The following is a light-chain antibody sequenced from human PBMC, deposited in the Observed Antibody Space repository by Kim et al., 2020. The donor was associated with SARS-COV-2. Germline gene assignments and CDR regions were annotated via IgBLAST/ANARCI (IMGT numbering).Light chain of an antibody. CDR2: GAS. CDR1: QSISSN. CDR3: QQYNNWPPT. V-gene: IGKV3-15*01. Sequence: VSPGARATLPCRASQSISSNFAYYQQKPGQAPRLLIYGASTRATDIPARFSGSGSGTEFTLTIGSLQSEDFAVYYCQQYNNWPPTFGQGTKVDIK. J-gene: IGKJ1*01.